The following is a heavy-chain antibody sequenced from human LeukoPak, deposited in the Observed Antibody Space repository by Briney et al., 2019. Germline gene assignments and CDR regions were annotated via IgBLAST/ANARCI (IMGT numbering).Heavy chain of an antibody. D-gene: IGHD3-22*01. CDR3: ARADLYYDSSGYYQDY. J-gene: IGHJ4*02. CDR2: IYRSGST. V-gene: IGHV4-38-2*02. CDR1: GYSISSGYY. Sequence: PSETLSLTCTVSGYSISSGYYWGWIRQPPGKGLEWIGSIYRSGSTYYNPSLKSRVTISVDTSKNQFSLKLSSVTAADTAVYYCARADLYYDSSGYYQDYWGQGTLVTVSS.